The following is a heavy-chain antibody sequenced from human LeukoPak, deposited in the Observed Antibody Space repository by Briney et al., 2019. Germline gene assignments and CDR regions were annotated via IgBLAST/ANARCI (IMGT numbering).Heavy chain of an antibody. CDR3: ARGTYGSGSYRPPFDY. CDR1: GFTFSSYG. V-gene: IGHV3-33*01. J-gene: IGHJ4*02. D-gene: IGHD3-10*01. Sequence: PGRSLRLSCAASGFTFSSYGMHWVRQAPGKGLEWVAVIWYDGSNKYYADSVKGRFTISRDNSKNTLYLQMNSLRAEDTAVYYCARGTYGSGSYRPPFDYWGQGTLVTVSS. CDR2: IWYDGSNK.